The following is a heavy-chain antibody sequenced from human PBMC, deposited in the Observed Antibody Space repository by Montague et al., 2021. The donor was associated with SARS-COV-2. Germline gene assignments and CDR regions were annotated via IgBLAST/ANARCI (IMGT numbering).Heavy chain of an antibody. J-gene: IGHJ4*02. CDR1: GDSVGSNTAA. CDR3: VGDTGSAQAGFDA. D-gene: IGHD4-17*01. CDR2: TNYRSKWTS. V-gene: IGHV6-1*01. Sequence: CAISGDSVGSNTAAWNWIRQSPSGGLEWLGRTNYRSKWTSDYATXVEGRISIDPDTSKNQFFLHLRSVTPEDTGVYYCVGDTGSAQAGFDAWGQGTLVTVSS.